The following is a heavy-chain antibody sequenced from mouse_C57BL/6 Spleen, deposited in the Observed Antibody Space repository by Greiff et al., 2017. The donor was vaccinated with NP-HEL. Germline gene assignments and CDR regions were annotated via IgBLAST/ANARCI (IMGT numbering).Heavy chain of an antibody. V-gene: IGHV3-6*01. Sequence: EVKLLESGPGLVKPSQSLSLTCSVTGYSITSGYYWNWIRQFPGNKLEWMGYISYDGSNNYNPSLKNRISITRDTSKNQFFLKLNSVTTEDTATYYCARDPWDAFAYWGQGTLVTVSA. D-gene: IGHD4-1*01. J-gene: IGHJ3*01. CDR2: ISYDGSN. CDR1: GYSITSGYY. CDR3: ARDPWDAFAY.